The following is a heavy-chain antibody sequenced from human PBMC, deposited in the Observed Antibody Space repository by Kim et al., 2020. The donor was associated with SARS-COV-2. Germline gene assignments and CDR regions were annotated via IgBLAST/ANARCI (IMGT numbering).Heavy chain of an antibody. Sequence: VKGRFTITRDNSENTLYLQMNSLRAEDTAVYYCARDFGVNFWSDGAGDYWGQGTLVTVSS. CDR3: ARDFGVNFWSDGAGDY. D-gene: IGHD1-1*01. J-gene: IGHJ4*02. V-gene: IGHV3-30*07.